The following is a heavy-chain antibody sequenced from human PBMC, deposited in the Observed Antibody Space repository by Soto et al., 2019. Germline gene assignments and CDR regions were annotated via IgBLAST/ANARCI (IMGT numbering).Heavy chain of an antibody. J-gene: IGHJ5*02. V-gene: IGHV3-21*01. CDR2: ISSNSAYI. CDR3: TRDASRDSSARGWFDP. D-gene: IGHD6-13*01. CDR1: VFTFRSFT. Sequence: PRGSLLVSCASSVFTFRSFTMNWVRQAPGRGLEWVSTISSNSAYIYYTDALRGRFTISRDNAKNSLHLQMNSLRAEDTAVYYCTRDASRDSSARGWFDPWGPGTMVTVSS.